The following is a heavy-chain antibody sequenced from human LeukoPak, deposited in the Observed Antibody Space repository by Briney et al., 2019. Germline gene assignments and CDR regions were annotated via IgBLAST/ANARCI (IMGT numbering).Heavy chain of an antibody. V-gene: IGHV4-4*09. CDR2: FYTSANT. Sequence: TSETLSLTCTVSGDSVSGYYGSWIRQPPGKGLEWIGYFYTSANTNYNPSLKSRVTMSVDTPKNQFSLKLTSVTAADTAVYYCARGLRDEERHYGYYYMDVWGKGTTVTVSS. J-gene: IGHJ6*03. CDR1: GDSVSGYY. D-gene: IGHD3-22*01. CDR3: ARGLRDEERHYGYYYMDV.